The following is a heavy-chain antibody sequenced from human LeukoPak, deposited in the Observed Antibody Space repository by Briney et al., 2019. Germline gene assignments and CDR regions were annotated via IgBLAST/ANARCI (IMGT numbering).Heavy chain of an antibody. Sequence: PSETLSLACTVSGGSISSGPYYWGWIRQPPGMGLEWIGSIHYSGTTYHNPSLKSRVTISVDTSKNQFSLKLRSVTAADTAVYYCARASGDYGARRFDPWGQGTLVTVSS. CDR1: GGSISSGPYY. J-gene: IGHJ5*02. CDR3: ARASGDYGARRFDP. CDR2: IHYSGTT. D-gene: IGHD4-17*01. V-gene: IGHV4-39*01.